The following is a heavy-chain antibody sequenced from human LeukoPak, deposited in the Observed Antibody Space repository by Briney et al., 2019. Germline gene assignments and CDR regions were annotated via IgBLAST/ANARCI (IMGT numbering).Heavy chain of an antibody. CDR1: GFTFSSYW. CDR2: INSDGSST. V-gene: IGHV3-74*01. D-gene: IGHD4-17*01. Sequence: AGGSLRLSCAASGFTFSSYWMHWVRQAPGKGLVWVSRINSDGSSTSYADSVKGRFTISRDNAKNTLYLQMNSLRAEDTAVYYCATNEYGDYFEHFQHWGQGTLVTVSS. CDR3: ATNEYGDYFEHFQH. J-gene: IGHJ1*01.